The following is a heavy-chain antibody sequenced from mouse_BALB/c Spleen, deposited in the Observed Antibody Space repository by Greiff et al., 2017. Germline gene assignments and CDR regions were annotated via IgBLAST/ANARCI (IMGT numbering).Heavy chain of an antibody. J-gene: IGHJ3*01. CDR3: TRGSGYGSSPFAY. Sequence: EVKLMESGGGLVQPGGSMKLSCVASGFTFSNYWMNWVRQSPEKGLEWVAEIRLKSNNYATHYAESVKGRFTISRDDSKSSVYLQMNNLRAEDTGIYYCTRGSGYGSSPFAYWGQGTLVTVSA. V-gene: IGHV6-6*02. CDR2: IRLKSNNYAT. CDR1: GFTFSNYW. D-gene: IGHD1-1*01.